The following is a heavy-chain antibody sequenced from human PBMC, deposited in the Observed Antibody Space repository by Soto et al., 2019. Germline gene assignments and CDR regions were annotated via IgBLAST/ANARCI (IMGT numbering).Heavy chain of an antibody. CDR2: ISYDGSSK. CDR3: ARTDMVRGALDY. V-gene: IGHV3-30-3*01. Sequence: QVQLVESGGGVVQPGRSLRLSCAASGFTFSSYAMHWVRQAPGKGLEWVAVISYDGSSKYYADSVKGRFTISRDNSKNTLYLQMNSLRAEDTAVYYCARTDMVRGALDYWGQGTLVTVSS. J-gene: IGHJ4*02. D-gene: IGHD3-10*01. CDR1: GFTFSSYA.